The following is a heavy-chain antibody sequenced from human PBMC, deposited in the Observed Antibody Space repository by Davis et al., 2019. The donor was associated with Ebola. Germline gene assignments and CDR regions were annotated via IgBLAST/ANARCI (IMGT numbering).Heavy chain of an antibody. J-gene: IGHJ4*02. D-gene: IGHD3-22*01. CDR3: TTLIDF. CDR2: IRARSKSYAT. V-gene: IGHV3-73*01. CDR1: GFSFSLAA. Sequence: GESLKISCAASGFSFSLAAIHWVRQAPGKGLEWVGRIRARSKSYATAYAESVKGRFTISRDDSKNPAYLQMNSLKSEDAAFYYCTTLIDFWGQGTLVTISA.